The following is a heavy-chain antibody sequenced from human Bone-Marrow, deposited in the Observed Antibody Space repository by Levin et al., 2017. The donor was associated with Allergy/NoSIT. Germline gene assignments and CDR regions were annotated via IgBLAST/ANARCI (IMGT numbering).Heavy chain of an antibody. V-gene: IGHV6-1*01. D-gene: IGHD2-15*01. CDR1: GDSVSRTSAA. CDR2: TYYRSKWYN. CDR3: AREVDTVVLVQATLSQVSWFDP. Sequence: SQTLSLTCAISGDSVSRTSAAWNWIRQSPSRGLEWLGRTYYRSKWYNDYAVSVQSRITINADTSNNQFSLQLNSVTPEVSALYFCAREVDTVVLVQATLSQVSWFDPWGQGTLVTVSS. J-gene: IGHJ5*02.